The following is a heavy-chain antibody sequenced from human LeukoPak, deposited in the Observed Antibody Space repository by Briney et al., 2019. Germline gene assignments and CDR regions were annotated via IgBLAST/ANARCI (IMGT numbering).Heavy chain of an antibody. CDR1: GFTASSNY. CDR2: IYSGGST. CDR3: ARGCSSTSCYLGGYYYMDV. J-gene: IGHJ6*03. V-gene: IGHV3-53*01. D-gene: IGHD2-2*01. Sequence: PGGSLRLSCAASGFTASSNYMSWVRQAPGKGLEWVSVIYSGGSTYYADSVKGRFTISRDNSKNTLYLQMNSLRAEDTAVYYCARGCSSTSCYLGGYYYMDVWGKGTTVTVSS.